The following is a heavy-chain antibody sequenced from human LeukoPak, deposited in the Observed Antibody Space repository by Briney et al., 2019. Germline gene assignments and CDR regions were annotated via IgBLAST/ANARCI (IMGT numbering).Heavy chain of an antibody. CDR1: GFTFSSYW. D-gene: IGHD3-10*01. V-gene: IGHV3-7*01. Sequence: GGSLRLSCAASGFTFSSYWMSWVRQAPGKGLEWVANIKQDGSEKYYVDSVKGRFTISRDNAKNSLYLQMNSLRAEDTAVCYCARAVLLWFGELLSDAFDIWGQGTMVTVSS. CDR2: IKQDGSEK. J-gene: IGHJ3*02. CDR3: ARAVLLWFGELLSDAFDI.